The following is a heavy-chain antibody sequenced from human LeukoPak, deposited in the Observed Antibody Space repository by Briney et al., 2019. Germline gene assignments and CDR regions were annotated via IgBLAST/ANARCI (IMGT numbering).Heavy chain of an antibody. V-gene: IGHV1-8*02. CDR1: GYTFTSYG. J-gene: IGHJ6*03. D-gene: IGHD4-23*01. CDR3: ARNWETTVVTDYYMDV. Sequence: ASVKVSCKASGYTFTSYGISWVRQAPGQGLEWMGWMNPNSGNTGYAQKFQGRVTMTRNTSISTAYMELSSLRSEDTAVYYCARNWETTVVTDYYMDVWGKGTTVTISS. CDR2: MNPNSGNT.